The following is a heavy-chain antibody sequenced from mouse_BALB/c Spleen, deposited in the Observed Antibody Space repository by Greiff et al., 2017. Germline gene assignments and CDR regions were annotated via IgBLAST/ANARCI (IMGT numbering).Heavy chain of an antibody. J-gene: IGHJ2*01. Sequence: DVQLQESGPSLVKPSQSLSLTCSVTGDSITSGYWNWIRKFPGNKLEYMGYISYSGSTYYNPSLKSRISITRDTSKNQYYLQLNSVTTEDTATYYYARDRGITTVVATDYLDYWGQGTTLTVSS. CDR3: ARDRGITTVVATDYLDY. CDR2: ISYSGST. V-gene: IGHV3-8*02. CDR1: GDSITSGY. D-gene: IGHD1-1*01.